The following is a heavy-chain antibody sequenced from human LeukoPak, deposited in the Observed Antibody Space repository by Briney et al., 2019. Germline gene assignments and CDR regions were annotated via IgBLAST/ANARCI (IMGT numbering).Heavy chain of an antibody. D-gene: IGHD6-13*01. CDR2: ISGSGGST. V-gene: IGHV3-23*01. CDR3: AILRQQLVNNWFDP. CDR1: GFTFSSYA. Sequence: GGSLRLSCAASGFTFSSYAMSWVRQAPGKGLEWVSAISGSGGSTYYADSAKGRFTISRDNSKNTLYLQMNSLRAEDTAVYYCAILRQQLVNNWFDPWGQGTLVTVSS. J-gene: IGHJ5*02.